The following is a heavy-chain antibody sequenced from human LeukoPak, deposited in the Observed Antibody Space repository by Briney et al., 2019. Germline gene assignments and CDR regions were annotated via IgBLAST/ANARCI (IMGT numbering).Heavy chain of an antibody. CDR2: ISGSDGST. CDR1: GFTFSSYG. D-gene: IGHD2-15*01. CDR3: ARCSGGSCYLPFDY. V-gene: IGHV3-23*01. J-gene: IGHJ4*02. Sequence: PGRSLRLSCAASGFTFSSYGMGWVRQAPGRGLGLEWVSGISGSDGSTYYADSMKGRFTISRDNSKHTLYLQMNSLRGEDTAVYYCARCSGGSCYLPFDYWGQGTLVTVSS.